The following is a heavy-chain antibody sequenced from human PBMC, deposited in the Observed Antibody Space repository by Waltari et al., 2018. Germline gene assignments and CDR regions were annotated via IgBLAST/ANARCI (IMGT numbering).Heavy chain of an antibody. CDR3: ARRSYYDSSGYPGYYYYYYMDV. Sequence: EVQLVESGGGLVQPGGSLRLSCAASGFPFSSYEMNWVRQAPGKGLEWVSYISSSGSTIYYADSVKGRFTISRDNAKNSLYLQMNSLRAEDTAVYYCARRSYYDSSGYPGYYYYYYMDVWGKGTTVTVSS. CDR1: GFPFSSYE. V-gene: IGHV3-48*03. CDR2: ISSSGSTI. J-gene: IGHJ6*03. D-gene: IGHD3-22*01.